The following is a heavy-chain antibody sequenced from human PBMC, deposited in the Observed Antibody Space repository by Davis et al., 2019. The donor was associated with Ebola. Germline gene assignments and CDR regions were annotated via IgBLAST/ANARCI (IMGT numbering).Heavy chain of an antibody. CDR3: AKAAYYYDSSGYYYEDY. Sequence: PGGSLRLSCAASGFTFSSYAMSWVRQAPGKGLEWVPAISGSGGSTYYADSVKGRFTISRDNSKNTLYLQMNSLRAEDTAVYYCAKAAYYYDSSGYYYEDYWGQGTLVTVSS. CDR2: ISGSGGST. V-gene: IGHV3-23*01. J-gene: IGHJ4*02. CDR1: GFTFSSYA. D-gene: IGHD3-22*01.